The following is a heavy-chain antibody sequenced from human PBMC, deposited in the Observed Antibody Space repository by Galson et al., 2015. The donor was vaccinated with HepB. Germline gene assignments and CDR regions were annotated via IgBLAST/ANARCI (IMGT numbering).Heavy chain of an antibody. D-gene: IGHD3-10*01. CDR2: IIPIFGTA. J-gene: IGHJ6*03. Sequence: SVKVSCKASGGTFSSYDISWVRQAPGQGLEWMGGIIPIFGTANYAQKFQGRVTLTADETTSTAYMELSSLRYEDTAVYYCARSVLQTGSWTHYYYYYYMDVWGKGTTVTVSS. CDR3: ARSVLQTGSWTHYYYYYYMDV. V-gene: IGHV1-69*13. CDR1: GGTFSSYD.